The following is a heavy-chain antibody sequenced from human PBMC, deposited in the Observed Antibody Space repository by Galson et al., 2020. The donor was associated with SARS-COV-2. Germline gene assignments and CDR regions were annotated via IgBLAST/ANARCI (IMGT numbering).Heavy chain of an antibody. Sequence: GGSLRLSCAASGFTFSNYVMPWVRQAPGKGPEWVAVISSDGSNSFYADSLKGRFTISRDNSKSTLYLQMNSLRAEDTAVYYCARGGEWELPYYFDYWGQGTLVTVSS. CDR1: GFTFSNYV. CDR2: ISSDGSNS. J-gene: IGHJ4*02. D-gene: IGHD1-26*01. CDR3: ARGGEWELPYYFDY. V-gene: IGHV3-30*04.